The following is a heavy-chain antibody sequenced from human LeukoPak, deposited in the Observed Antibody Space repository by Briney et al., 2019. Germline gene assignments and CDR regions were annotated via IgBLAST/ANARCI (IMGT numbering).Heavy chain of an antibody. CDR3: AKRYSSSYGNDY. V-gene: IGHV3-21*01. D-gene: IGHD6-6*01. J-gene: IGHJ4*02. CDR1: GFTSSNAW. Sequence: GGSLRLSCAASGFTSSNAWMSWVRQAPGKGLEWVSSISSSSSYIYYADSVKGRFTISRDNAKNSLYLQMNSLRAEDTAVYYCAKRYSSSYGNDYWGQGTLVTVSS. CDR2: ISSSSSYI.